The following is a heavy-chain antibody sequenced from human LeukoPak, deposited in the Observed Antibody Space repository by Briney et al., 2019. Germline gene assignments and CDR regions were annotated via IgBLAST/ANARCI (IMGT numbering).Heavy chain of an antibody. V-gene: IGHV4-34*01. CDR1: GGSFSGYY. CDR2: INDSGST. Sequence: SETLSLTCAVYGGSFSGYYWSWIRQPTGKGPEWIGEINDSGSTSCSPSLKSRVSISVDTSKNQFSLKLSSVTAADTAVYYCARVIDYDISGYYLGYWGQGNRVTVSS. CDR3: ARVIDYDISGYYLGY. J-gene: IGHJ4*02. D-gene: IGHD3-22*01.